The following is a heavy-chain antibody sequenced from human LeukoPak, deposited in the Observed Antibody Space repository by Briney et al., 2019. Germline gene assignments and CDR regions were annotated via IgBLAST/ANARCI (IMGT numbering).Heavy chain of an antibody. V-gene: IGHV3-23*01. CDR2: ITSSDGGT. CDR3: VKERPRSWSLLDWYFDL. CDR1: GFDFRNFA. Sequence: PGGSLRLSCAASGFDFRNFAMSWVRRAPGKRLEWVSAITSSDGGTHYAESVKGRLTISRDNSKNILTLQMNSLRTDDSAVYYCVKERPRSWSLLDWYFDLWGRGTLVTVSS. J-gene: IGHJ2*01. D-gene: IGHD2-21*02.